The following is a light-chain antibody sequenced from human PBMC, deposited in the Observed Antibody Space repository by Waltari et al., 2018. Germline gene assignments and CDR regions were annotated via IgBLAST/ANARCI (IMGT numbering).Light chain of an antibody. CDR2: DAS. CDR1: QAISSS. V-gene: IGKV1D-13*01. Sequence: AIQLTQSPPSLSASVGDRVTITCRASQAISSSLVWYQQKPGKAPKRLVYDASTLENGVPARFSGSGSGTEFTLTISSLQPEDFSTYHCQQFYDYPPTFGQGTRLEIK. J-gene: IGKJ5*01. CDR3: QQFYDYPPT.